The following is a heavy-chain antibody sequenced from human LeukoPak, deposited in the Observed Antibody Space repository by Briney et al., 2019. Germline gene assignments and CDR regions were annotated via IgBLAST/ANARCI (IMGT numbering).Heavy chain of an antibody. Sequence: GGSLRLSCAASGFTFSSYWMSWVRQAPGKGLEWVANIKEDGSEKYYVESVKGRFIISRDNSKNTLYLQMNSLRAEDTAVYYCAKEIRRGYSYGYLGFDYWGQGTLVTVSS. CDR3: AKEIRRGYSYGYLGFDY. V-gene: IGHV3-7*01. D-gene: IGHD5-18*01. CDR2: IKEDGSEK. CDR1: GFTFSSYW. J-gene: IGHJ4*02.